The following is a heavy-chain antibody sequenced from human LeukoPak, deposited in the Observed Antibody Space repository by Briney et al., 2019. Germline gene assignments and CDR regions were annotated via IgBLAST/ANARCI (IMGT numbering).Heavy chain of an antibody. Sequence: PSETLSLTCTVSGGSISSYYWSWIRQPPGKGLEWIGNIYYSGSTNYNPSLKSRVTISVDTSKNQFSLKLSSVPAADPAVYYCARNSRYCSGGSCYSEYFDYWGQGTLVTVSS. J-gene: IGHJ4*02. D-gene: IGHD2-15*01. CDR1: GGSISSYY. V-gene: IGHV4-59*08. CDR3: ARNSRYCSGGSCYSEYFDY. CDR2: IYYSGST.